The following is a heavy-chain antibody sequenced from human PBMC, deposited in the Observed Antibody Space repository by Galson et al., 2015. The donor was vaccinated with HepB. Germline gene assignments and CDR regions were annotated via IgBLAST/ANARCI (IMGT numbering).Heavy chain of an antibody. CDR1: GFTFSGSA. D-gene: IGHD3-3*01. CDR3: ARRFDFWSGPVDV. J-gene: IGHJ6*02. Sequence: SLRLSCAASGFTFSGSAIHWVRQTSGKGLEWVGRIRSKASNYATAYAASLKGRFTISRDDSKNTAYLQWSSLKALDTAMYYCARRFDFWSGPVDVWGQGTTVSVFS. V-gene: IGHV3-73*01. CDR2: IRSKASNYAT.